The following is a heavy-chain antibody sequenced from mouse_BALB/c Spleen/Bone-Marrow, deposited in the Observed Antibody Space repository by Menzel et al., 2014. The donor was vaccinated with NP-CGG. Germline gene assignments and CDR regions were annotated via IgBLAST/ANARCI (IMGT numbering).Heavy chain of an antibody. V-gene: IGHV1-15*01. CDR3: TRDGDGYYPYTLDN. D-gene: IGHD2-3*01. CDR2: IHPRSGGT. Sequence: VQLQQSGAELVRPGASVKLSCKALGHTFTDYEIHWVKQTPVHGLEWIGAIHPRSGGTAYNQKFKGKATLTADKSSSIAYMELSSLTSEDSAVYYCTRDGDGYYPYTLDNWGQGTSVTVSS. J-gene: IGHJ4*01. CDR1: GHTFTDYE.